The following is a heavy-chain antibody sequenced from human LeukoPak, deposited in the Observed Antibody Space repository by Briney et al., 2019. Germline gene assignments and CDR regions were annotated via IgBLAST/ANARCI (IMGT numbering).Heavy chain of an antibody. CDR2: INSDGSST. J-gene: IGHJ4*02. CDR3: ARRQAGTAHFDY. V-gene: IGHV3-74*01. CDR1: GFTFSTYS. Sequence: AGGSLRLSCAASGFTFSTYSMSWVRQAPGKGLEWVSRINSDGSSTSYADSVKGRFTISRDNAKNTLYLQMNSLRAEDTAVYYCARRQAGTAHFDYWGQGTLVTVSS. D-gene: IGHD5-18*01.